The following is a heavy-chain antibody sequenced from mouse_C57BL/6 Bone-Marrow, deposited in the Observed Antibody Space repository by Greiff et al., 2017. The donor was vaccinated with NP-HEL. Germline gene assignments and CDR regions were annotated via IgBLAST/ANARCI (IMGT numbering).Heavy chain of an antibody. CDR1: GYAFSSSW. Sequence: QVQLQQPGAELVNPGASVKISCKASGYAFSSSWMNWVKQRPGKGLEWIGRIYPGDGDTNYNGKFKGKATLTADKSSSTAYMQLSSLTSEDSAVYFCARGGTTVVGYFDYWGQGTTLTVSS. CDR2: IYPGDGDT. J-gene: IGHJ2*01. V-gene: IGHV1-82*01. D-gene: IGHD1-1*01. CDR3: ARGGTTVVGYFDY.